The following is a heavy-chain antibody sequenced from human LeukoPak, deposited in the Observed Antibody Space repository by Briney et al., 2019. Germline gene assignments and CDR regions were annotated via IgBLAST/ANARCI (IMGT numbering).Heavy chain of an antibody. J-gene: IGHJ6*03. V-gene: IGHV4-59*01. CDR2: IHYSGST. Sequence: PSETLSLTCTVSGGSISFYYWSWIRQPPGKGLEWIGYIHYSGSTNYNPSLKGRVTISVDTSKNQFSLKLSSVTAADAAVYYCARVEEGYGSGRRENYYYYYMDVWGKGTTVTISS. CDR1: GGSISFYY. D-gene: IGHD3-10*01. CDR3: ARVEEGYGSGRRENYYYYYMDV.